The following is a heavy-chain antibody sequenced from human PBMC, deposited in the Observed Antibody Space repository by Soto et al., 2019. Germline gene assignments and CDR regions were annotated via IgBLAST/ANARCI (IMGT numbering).Heavy chain of an antibody. D-gene: IGHD3-22*01. J-gene: IGHJ6*02. Sequence: GESLKISCQGSGYSFNSYWIGWMRQMPGKGLEWMGIIYPGDSDTRYSPSFQGQVTISADKSISTAYLQWSSLKASDTAMYYCVIMGFSGFCYLSYYYYGMDICGQGTSVIVSS. CDR3: VIMGFSGFCYLSYYYYGMDI. V-gene: IGHV5-51*01. CDR2: IYPGDSDT. CDR1: GYSFNSYW.